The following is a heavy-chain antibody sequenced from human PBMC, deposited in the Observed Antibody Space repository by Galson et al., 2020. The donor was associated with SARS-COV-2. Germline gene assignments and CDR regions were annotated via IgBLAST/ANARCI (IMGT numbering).Heavy chain of an antibody. CDR2: IYYSGST. CDR3: ARFSWLRGPMDV. Sequence: SETLSLTCTVSGGSISSSSYYWGWIRQPPGKGLEWIGSIYYSGSTYYNPSLKSRVTISVDTSKNQFSLKLSSVTAADTAVYYCARFSWLRGPMDVWGKGTTVTVSS. J-gene: IGHJ6*03. CDR1: GGSISSSSYY. V-gene: IGHV4-39*07. D-gene: IGHD5-12*01.